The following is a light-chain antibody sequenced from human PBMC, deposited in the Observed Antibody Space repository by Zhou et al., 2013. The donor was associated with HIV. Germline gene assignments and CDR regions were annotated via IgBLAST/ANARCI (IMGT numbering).Light chain of an antibody. CDR3: QQYNNWPS. CDR1: QSVSSY. CDR2: GAS. J-gene: IGKJ1*01. Sequence: EIVLTQSPATLSLSPGERATLSCRASQSVSSYLAWYQQKPGQAPRLLIYGASTRATGIPARFSGSGSGTEFTLTISSLQSEDFAVYYCQQYNNWPSCGQGTKVEIK. V-gene: IGKV3-15*01.